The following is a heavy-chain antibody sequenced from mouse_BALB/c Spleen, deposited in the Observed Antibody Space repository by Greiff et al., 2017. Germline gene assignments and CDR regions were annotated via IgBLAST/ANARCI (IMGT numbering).Heavy chain of an antibody. CDR2: IWGDGST. CDR3: ARDIYYDYDAMDY. J-gene: IGHJ4*01. Sequence: VKLMESGPGLVAPSQSLSITCTVSGFSLTGYGVNWVRQPPGKGLEWLGMIWGDGSTDYNSALKSRLSISKDNSKSQVFLKMNSLQTDDTARYYCARDIYYDYDAMDYWGQGTSVTVSS. V-gene: IGHV2-6-7*01. CDR1: GFSLTGYG. D-gene: IGHD2-1*01.